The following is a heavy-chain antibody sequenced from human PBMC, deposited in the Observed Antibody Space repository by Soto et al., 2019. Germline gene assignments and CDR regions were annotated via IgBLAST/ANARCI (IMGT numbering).Heavy chain of an antibody. CDR1: GDSVSSNTAA. CDR3: ARKYSTSWADAFDI. J-gene: IGHJ3*02. Sequence: QVQLQQSGPGLVKPSQTLSLTCVISGDSVSSNTAAWNWVRQSPSRGLEWLGRTYYRSKWYNDYAVSVKSRITINPDTSKNQFSLQLNSVTPEDTAVYYCARKYSTSWADAFDIWGQGTRVTVSS. CDR2: TYYRSKWYN. V-gene: IGHV6-1*01. D-gene: IGHD6-13*01.